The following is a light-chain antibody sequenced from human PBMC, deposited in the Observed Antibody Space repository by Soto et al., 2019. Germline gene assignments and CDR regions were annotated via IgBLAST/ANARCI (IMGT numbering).Light chain of an antibody. J-gene: IGKJ1*01. CDR2: GES. CDR3: QKYYNCPRT. CDR1: QSVSSC. V-gene: IGKV3-15*01. Sequence: VMTQSPATLSVSPGDSATLSCRASQSVSSCLAWYQQKPGKAPRLLIYGESSMQTGIPDRFSGSGSGTDFTLTISSLQSEDFAAYSCQKYYNCPRTCGQGTKVDI.